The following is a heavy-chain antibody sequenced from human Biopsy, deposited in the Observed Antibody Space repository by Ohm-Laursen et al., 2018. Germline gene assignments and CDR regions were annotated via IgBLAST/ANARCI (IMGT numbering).Heavy chain of an antibody. CDR3: AKDRRTMRIWYFDL. J-gene: IGHJ2*01. Sequence: SLRLSCSASGFTFATYGMSWDRQAPGKGLEWVSGISSSGNSTYYAGSVKGRFTISRDNSKNTLYLQLNSLRVDDTAVYYCAKDRRTMRIWYFDLWGRGTLVTVSS. V-gene: IGHV3-23*01. D-gene: IGHD4/OR15-4a*01. CDR1: GFTFATYG. CDR2: ISSSGNST.